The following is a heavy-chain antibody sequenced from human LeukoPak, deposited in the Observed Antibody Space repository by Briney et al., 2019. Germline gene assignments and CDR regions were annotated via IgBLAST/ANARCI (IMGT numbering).Heavy chain of an antibody. CDR3: ARDLYGDYSPFDY. Sequence: GGSLRLSCAASGFTFSDYWMSWVRQAPGKGLEWVANIKQDGSEKHYVDSVKGRFTISRDNAKNSLYLQMNSLRAEHTAVYYCARDLYGDYSPFDYWGQGTLVTVSS. J-gene: IGHJ4*02. CDR1: GFTFSDYW. CDR2: IKQDGSEK. V-gene: IGHV3-7*04. D-gene: IGHD4-17*01.